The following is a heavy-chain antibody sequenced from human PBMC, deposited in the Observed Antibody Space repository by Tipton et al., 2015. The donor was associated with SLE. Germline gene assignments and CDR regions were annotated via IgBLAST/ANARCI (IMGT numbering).Heavy chain of an antibody. Sequence: TLSLTCAVSGYSINNAYFWGWIRQPPGEGLEWIWSLYHSGSTYYTPSLKSRVTISIDTSKNQFSLKLSSVTAADTAVYYCATTVTTTASYGAFDIWGQGTMVTISS. D-gene: IGHD4-17*01. CDR1: GYSINNAYF. J-gene: IGHJ3*02. CDR3: ATTVTTTASYGAFDI. CDR2: LYHSGST. V-gene: IGHV4-38-2*01.